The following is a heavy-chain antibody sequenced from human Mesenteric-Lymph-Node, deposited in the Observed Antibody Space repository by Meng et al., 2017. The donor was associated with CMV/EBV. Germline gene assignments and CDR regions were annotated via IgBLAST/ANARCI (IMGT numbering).Heavy chain of an antibody. V-gene: IGHV1-8*01. CDR1: GYPFTTYG. CDR3: ARGTRRYCSSTSCYTIDY. Sequence: ASVKVSCKASGYPFTTYGVSWVRQAPGQGPEWMGWITTYSGNTHYAQKFQGRVTITRNTSISTAYMELSSLRSEDTAVYYCARGTRRYCSSTSCYTIDYWGQGTLVTVSS. D-gene: IGHD2-2*02. CDR2: ITTYSGNT. J-gene: IGHJ4*02.